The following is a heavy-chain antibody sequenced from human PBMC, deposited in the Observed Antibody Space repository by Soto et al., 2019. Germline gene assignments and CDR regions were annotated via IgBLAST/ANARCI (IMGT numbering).Heavy chain of an antibody. CDR2: IYATGTT. D-gene: IGHD1-1*01. V-gene: IGHV4-4*07. Sequence: PSETLSLTCTVSGDSISGFYWSWTRKSAGKGLEWIGRIYATGTTDYNPSLKSRVMMSVDTSKKQFSLKLRSVTAADTAVYYCVRDGTKTLRDWFDPWGQGISVTVSS. J-gene: IGHJ5*02. CDR1: GDSISGFY. CDR3: VRDGTKTLRDWFDP.